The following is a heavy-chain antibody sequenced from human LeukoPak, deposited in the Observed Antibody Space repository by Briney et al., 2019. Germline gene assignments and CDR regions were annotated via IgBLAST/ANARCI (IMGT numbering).Heavy chain of an antibody. J-gene: IGHJ6*03. CDR3: ARSTRSILGADTYYYYMDV. D-gene: IGHD3-3*01. CDR2: ISDNGSNK. V-gene: IGHV3-30*01. CDR1: GFYFSSFS. Sequence: GRSLTLSCAASGFYFSSFSMHWVRQAPTKGLEWVTVISDNGSNKYYADSVKGRFAISRDNSKNTLSLQMNSLRAEDTAVNYCARSTRSILGADTYYYYMDVWGKGTTVTVSS.